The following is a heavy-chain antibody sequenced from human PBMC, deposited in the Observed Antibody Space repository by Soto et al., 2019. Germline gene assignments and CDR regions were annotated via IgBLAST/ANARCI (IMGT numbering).Heavy chain of an antibody. CDR2: IWYDGSNK. Sequence: GGSLRLSCAASGFTFSSYGMHWVRQAPGKGLEWVAVIWYDGSNKYYADSVKGRFTISRDNSKNTLYLQMNSLRAEDTAVYYCARDCRSTGNGYYSGRYFDYWGQGTLVTVCS. V-gene: IGHV3-33*01. J-gene: IGHJ4*02. CDR1: GFTFSSYG. CDR3: ARDCRSTGNGYYSGRYFDY. D-gene: IGHD3-3*01.